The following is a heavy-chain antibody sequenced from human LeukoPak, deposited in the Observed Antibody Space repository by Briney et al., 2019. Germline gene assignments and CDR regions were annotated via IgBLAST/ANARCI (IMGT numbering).Heavy chain of an antibody. Sequence: ASVKVSCKASGYTFTSYYMHWVRQAPGQGLEWMGIINPSGGSTSYAQKFQGRVTMTRDTSTSTVYMELSSLRSEDTAVYYCAREREGLDQYYYYMDVWGKGTTVTVSS. CDR3: AREREGLDQYYYYMDV. V-gene: IGHV1-46*01. CDR2: INPSGGST. J-gene: IGHJ6*03. CDR1: GYTFTSYY. D-gene: IGHD1-1*01.